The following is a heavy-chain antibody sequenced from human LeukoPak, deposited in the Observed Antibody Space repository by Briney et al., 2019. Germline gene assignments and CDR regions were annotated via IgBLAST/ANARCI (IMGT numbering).Heavy chain of an antibody. Sequence: GGSLRLSCAASGFTFSTYAIHWVRQAPGKGLQWVAFIRYDGSKKTHGDSVKGRFTISRDNSKNTVYLQMNSLRAGDTAVYYCAKDYRLPYGGFDSWGQGTLVTVS. CDR1: GFTFSTYA. D-gene: IGHD3-16*01. V-gene: IGHV3-30*02. CDR3: AKDYRLPYGGFDS. J-gene: IGHJ4*02. CDR2: IRYDGSKK.